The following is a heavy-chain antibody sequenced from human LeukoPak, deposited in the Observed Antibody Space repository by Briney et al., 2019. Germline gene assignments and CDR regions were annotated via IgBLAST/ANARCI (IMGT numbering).Heavy chain of an antibody. CDR1: GFTFSSSA. CDR2: IVVGSGNT. D-gene: IGHD3-3*01. V-gene: IGHV1-58*01. CDR3: ATDRAYLYDFWT. Sequence: ASVKVSCKASGFTFSSSAVQWVRQARGQRLEWIGWIVVGSGNTNYAQKFQERVTITRDMSTSTAYMELSSLRSEDTAVYYCATDRAYLYDFWTGGQGTLVTVSS. J-gene: IGHJ4*02.